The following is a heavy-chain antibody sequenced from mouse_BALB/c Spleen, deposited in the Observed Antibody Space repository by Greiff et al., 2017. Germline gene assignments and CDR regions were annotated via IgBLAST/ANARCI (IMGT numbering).Heavy chain of an antibody. D-gene: IGHD2-3*01. CDR2: IRNKANGYTT. Sequence: DVKLVESGGGLVQPGGSLRLSCATSGFTFTDYYMSWVRQPPGKALEWLGFIRNKANGYTTEYSASVKGRFTISRDNSQSILYLQMNTLRAEDSATYYCASDGYYAWFAYWGQGTLVTVSA. CDR3: ASDGYYAWFAY. CDR1: GFTFTDYY. V-gene: IGHV7-3*02. J-gene: IGHJ3*01.